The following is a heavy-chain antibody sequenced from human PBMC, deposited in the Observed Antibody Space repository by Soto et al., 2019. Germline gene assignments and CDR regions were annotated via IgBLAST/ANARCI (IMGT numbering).Heavy chain of an antibody. Sequence: GGSLRLSCAASGFTFSSYWMHWVRQVPGKGLVWVSRINTDGSSTSYADSVKGRFTISRDNAKNTLYLQMNSVRVEDTAVYYCARDPPVLEGNDSSGYPLDYWGQGTLVTVSS. V-gene: IGHV3-74*01. D-gene: IGHD3-22*01. CDR2: INTDGSST. J-gene: IGHJ4*02. CDR1: GFTFSSYW. CDR3: ARDPPVLEGNDSSGYPLDY.